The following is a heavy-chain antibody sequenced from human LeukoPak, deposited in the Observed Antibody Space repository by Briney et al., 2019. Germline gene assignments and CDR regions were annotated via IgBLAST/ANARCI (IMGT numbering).Heavy chain of an antibody. J-gene: IGHJ4*02. CDR1: GGSISSYY. Sequence: PSETLSLTCTVSGGSISSYYWSWIRQPPGKGLEWIGYIYYSGSTNYNPSLKSRVTISVDTSKNQFSLKLSSVTAADTAVYYCARDTIVATRAFDYWGQGTLVTVSS. D-gene: IGHD5-12*01. CDR2: IYYSGST. CDR3: ARDTIVATRAFDY. V-gene: IGHV4-59*01.